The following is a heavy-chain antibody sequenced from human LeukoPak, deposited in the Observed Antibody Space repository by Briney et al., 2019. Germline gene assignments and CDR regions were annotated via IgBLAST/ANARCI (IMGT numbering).Heavy chain of an antibody. J-gene: IGHJ4*02. CDR2: ISYDGSNK. Sequence: GGSLRLSCAASGFTFSSYGMHWVRQAPGKGLEWVAVISYDGSNKYYADSVKGRFTISRDNSKNTLYLQMNSLRAEDTAVYYCAKETDFWSGYLDYWGQGTLVTVSS. CDR1: GFTFSSYG. D-gene: IGHD3-3*01. V-gene: IGHV3-30*18. CDR3: AKETDFWSGYLDY.